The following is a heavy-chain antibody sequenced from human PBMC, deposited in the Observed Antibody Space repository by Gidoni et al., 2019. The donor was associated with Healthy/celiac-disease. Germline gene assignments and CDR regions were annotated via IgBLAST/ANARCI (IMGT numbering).Heavy chain of an antibody. CDR1: GGSISSGGYS. CDR3: ARADVDTAMVFDL. V-gene: IGHV4-30-4*07. J-gene: IGHJ2*01. D-gene: IGHD5-18*01. CDR2: IYYSGST. Sequence: QVQLQESGPGLVKPSQTLSLTCAVSGGSISSGGYSWSWIRQPPGKGLEWIGYIYYSGSTYYNPSLKSRVTISVDTSKNQFSLKLSSVTAADTAVYYCARADVDTAMVFDLWGRGTLVTVSS.